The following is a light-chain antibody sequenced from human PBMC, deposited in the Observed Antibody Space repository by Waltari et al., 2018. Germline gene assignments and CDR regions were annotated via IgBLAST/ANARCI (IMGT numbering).Light chain of an antibody. J-gene: IGKJ2*03. V-gene: IGKV1-27*01. CDR1: HAISTF. CDR3: QSYNVAPYS. CDR2: GAS. Sequence: DIQMTQSPPSLSASVGDRVTITCRASHAISTFLAWYQQKPGKVPELLIYGASTLQSGGPSRFSGSGSGTDFTLTISSLQPEDVATYYCQSYNVAPYSFGQGTKLEI.